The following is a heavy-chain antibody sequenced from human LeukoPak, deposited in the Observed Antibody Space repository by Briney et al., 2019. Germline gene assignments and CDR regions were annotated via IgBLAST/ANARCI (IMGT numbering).Heavy chain of an antibody. Sequence: ASVKVSCKASGYSFVFFGVSWVRQAPGQGLEWMGWIDSHNGDRNYADKFQDRVTMATDTSTTTSYMELRSLRSDDTAVYYCARAVSGSLYGDFDFWGQGTLVTVSA. D-gene: IGHD1-26*01. CDR3: ARAVSGSLYGDFDF. CDR1: GYSFVFFG. CDR2: IDSHNGDR. J-gene: IGHJ4*02. V-gene: IGHV1-18*01.